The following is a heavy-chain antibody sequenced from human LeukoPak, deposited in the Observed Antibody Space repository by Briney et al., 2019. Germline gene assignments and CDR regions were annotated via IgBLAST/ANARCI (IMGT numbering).Heavy chain of an antibody. Sequence: ASVKVSCKSSGYTLNSYGFSWVRQAPGQGLEWMGWISAYNGNTNYAQKLQRRVTMTTDTSTNTAYMELLSLPSDDTAVYYCSCGAYRSGSYQDYWGQGTLVTVSS. J-gene: IGHJ4*02. CDR3: SCGAYRSGSYQDY. D-gene: IGHD2-2*01. CDR2: ISAYNGNT. V-gene: IGHV1-18*01. CDR1: GYTLNSYG.